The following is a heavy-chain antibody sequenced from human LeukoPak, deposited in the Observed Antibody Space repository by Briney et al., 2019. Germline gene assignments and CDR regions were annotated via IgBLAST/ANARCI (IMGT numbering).Heavy chain of an antibody. CDR2: IIPMLDKT. Sequence: GSSVRVSCKAAGGTFISYAISWVGQARGRGREGMGRIIPMLDKTKYAQNFQGRVTITADKSTSTAYMELTSLLSEDTAVYYCARDSITDNTAMVPGYWGQGTLVTVSS. J-gene: IGHJ4*02. CDR3: ARDSITDNTAMVPGY. CDR1: GGTFISYA. D-gene: IGHD5-18*01. V-gene: IGHV1-69*04.